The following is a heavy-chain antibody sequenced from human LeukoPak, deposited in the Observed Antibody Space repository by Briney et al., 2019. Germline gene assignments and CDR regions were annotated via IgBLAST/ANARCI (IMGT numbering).Heavy chain of an antibody. CDR3: ARDGGYSYYNWFDP. CDR2: IIPIFGTA. Sequence: ASVKVSCKASGYTFTSYYMHWVRQAPGQGLEWMGGIIPIFGTANYAQKFQGRVTITTDESTSTAYMELSSLRSEDTAVYYCARDGGYSYYNWFDPWGQGTLVTVSS. CDR1: GYTFTSYY. D-gene: IGHD5-18*01. V-gene: IGHV1-69*05. J-gene: IGHJ5*02.